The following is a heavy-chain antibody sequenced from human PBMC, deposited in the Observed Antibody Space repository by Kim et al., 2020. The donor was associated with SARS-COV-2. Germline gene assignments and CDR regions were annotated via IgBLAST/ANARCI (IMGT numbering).Heavy chain of an antibody. Sequence: SETLSLTCTVSGGSISSGGYYWSWIRQHPGKGLEWIGYIYYSGSTYYNPSLKSRVTISVDTSKNQFSLKLRSVTAADTAVYYCAREFYYGSGSEPFDLWGRGTLVTVSS. D-gene: IGHD3-10*01. CDR3: AREFYYGSGSEPFDL. V-gene: IGHV4-31*03. CDR2: IYYSGST. J-gene: IGHJ2*01. CDR1: GGSISSGGYY.